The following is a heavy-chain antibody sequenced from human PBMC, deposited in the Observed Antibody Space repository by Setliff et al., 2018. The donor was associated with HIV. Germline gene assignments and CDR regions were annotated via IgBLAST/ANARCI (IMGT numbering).Heavy chain of an antibody. CDR3: SRSGVPPYYYYGMDV. V-gene: IGHV1-18*04. CDR1: GYTFTTYG. Sequence: GASVKVSCKASGYTFTTYGVNWVRQAPGQGLEWMGWINSYNGNTKFAQKFQGRVTMSTDTSTTTAFMELRSLKADDTGIYYCSRSGVPPYYYYGMDVWGHGALVTVSS. CDR2: INSYNGNT. D-gene: IGHD3-10*01. J-gene: IGHJ4*01.